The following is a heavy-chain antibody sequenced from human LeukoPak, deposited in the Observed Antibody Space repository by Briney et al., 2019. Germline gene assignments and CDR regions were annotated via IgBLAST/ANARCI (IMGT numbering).Heavy chain of an antibody. CDR3: ARDSLIVVVPAAFRLDY. D-gene: IGHD2-2*01. Sequence: ASVKVSCKASGYTFTSYGMSWVRQAPGQGLEWMGWISAYNGNTNYAQKLQGRVTMTTDTSTSTAYMELRSLRSDDTAVYYCARDSLIVVVPAAFRLDYWGQGTLVTVSS. J-gene: IGHJ4*02. V-gene: IGHV1-18*01. CDR1: GYTFTSYG. CDR2: ISAYNGNT.